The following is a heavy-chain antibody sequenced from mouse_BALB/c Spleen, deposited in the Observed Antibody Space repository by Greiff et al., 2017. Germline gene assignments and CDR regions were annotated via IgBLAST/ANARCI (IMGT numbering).Heavy chain of an antibody. CDR1: GYTFTDYA. Sequence: VHLVESGAELVRPGVSVKISCKGSGYTFTDYAMHWVKQSHAKSLEWIGVISTYYGDASYNQKFKGKATMTVDKSSSTAYMELARLTSEDSAIYYFAVTTVVALYYFDYWGQGTTLTVSS. CDR2: ISTYYGDA. V-gene: IGHV1S137*01. J-gene: IGHJ2*01. CDR3: AVTTVVALYYFDY. D-gene: IGHD1-1*01.